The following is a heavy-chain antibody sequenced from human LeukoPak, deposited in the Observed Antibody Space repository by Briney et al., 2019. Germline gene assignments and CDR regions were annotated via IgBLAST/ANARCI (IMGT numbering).Heavy chain of an antibody. CDR3: ARTAPSGYSSGWFTSYYYYGMDV. D-gene: IGHD6-19*01. Sequence: ASVTVSCTASGYTFTGYYMHWVRQAPGEGLEWVGWINPDIGGTNYAQTFQGRVTMTRDTSISTAYMELSRLRSDDTAVYYGARTAPSGYSSGWFTSYYYYGMDVWGQGTTVTVSS. J-gene: IGHJ6*02. CDR2: INPDIGGT. CDR1: GYTFTGYY. V-gene: IGHV1-2*02.